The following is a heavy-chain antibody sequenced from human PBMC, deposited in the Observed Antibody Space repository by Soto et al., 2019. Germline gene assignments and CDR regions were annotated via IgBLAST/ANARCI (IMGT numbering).Heavy chain of an antibody. V-gene: IGHV3-30*18. Sequence: QVQLVESGGGVVQPGRSLRLSCAASGFTFSSYGMHWVRQAPGKGLEWVAVISYDGSNKYYADSVKGRFTISRDNSKKPLYLQKNSLRAEDTGVDFWAEEILFGESPFYFRGPGTLVTVSS. D-gene: IGHD3-10*01. J-gene: IGHJ4*02. CDR1: GFTFSSYG. CDR2: ISYDGSNK. CDR3: AEEILFGESPFYF.